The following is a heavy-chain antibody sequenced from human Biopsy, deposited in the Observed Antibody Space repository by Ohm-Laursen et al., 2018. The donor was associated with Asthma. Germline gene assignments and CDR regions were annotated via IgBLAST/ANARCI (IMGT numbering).Heavy chain of an antibody. J-gene: IGHJ6*02. CDR3: AKGRYKWNDGYYGLDV. D-gene: IGHD1-20*01. Sequence: SLRLSCAASGFSFSNYGMHWVRQAPGKGQEWVAVIAYDGSKKYYADSVKGRFTISRDNSKNTLYLQMNSLRGEDTAVYYCAKGRYKWNDGYYGLDVWGQGTTVTVSS. CDR2: IAYDGSKK. CDR1: GFSFSNYG. V-gene: IGHV3-30*18.